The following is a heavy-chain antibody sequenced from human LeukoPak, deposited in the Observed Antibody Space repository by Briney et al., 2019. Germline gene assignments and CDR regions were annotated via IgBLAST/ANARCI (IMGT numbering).Heavy chain of an antibody. Sequence: SETLSLTCTVSGGSISSGGYYWSWIRQHPGKGLEWIGYIYYSGSTYYNPSLKSRVTISVATSKNQFSLKLSSVTAADTAVYYCARGSSRWYYYGMDVWGQGTTVTVSS. J-gene: IGHJ6*02. D-gene: IGHD6-6*01. CDR1: GGSISSGGYY. CDR3: ARGSSRWYYYGMDV. CDR2: IYYSGST. V-gene: IGHV4-31*03.